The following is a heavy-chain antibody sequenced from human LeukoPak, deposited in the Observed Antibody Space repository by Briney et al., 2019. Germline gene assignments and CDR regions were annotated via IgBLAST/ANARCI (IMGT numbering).Heavy chain of an antibody. CDR2: IYYSGST. J-gene: IGHJ4*02. CDR3: AGRSYYDSSGFDY. V-gene: IGHV4-59*01. CDR1: GGSISSYY. D-gene: IGHD3-22*01. Sequence: SETLSLTCTVSGGSISSYYWSWIRQPPGKGLELIGYIYYSGSTNYNPSLKSRVTISVDTSKNQFSKKLSSVTAAATAVYYCAGRSYYDSSGFDYWGQGTLVTVSS.